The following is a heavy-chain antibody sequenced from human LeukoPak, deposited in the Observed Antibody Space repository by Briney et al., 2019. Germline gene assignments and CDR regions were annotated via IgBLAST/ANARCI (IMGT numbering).Heavy chain of an antibody. CDR1: GDSITSGRYY. Sequence: SETLSLTCAVSGDSITSGRYYWAWIRQPPGKGLEYIGNAHHTGTTYDNPSLKSRVTVSVDTSKNQFSLNLTSVTAADTATYFCAGLPLGLVGPNAFDTWGQGTRVTVSS. CDR2: AHHTGTT. D-gene: IGHD3-9*01. V-gene: IGHV4-39*01. J-gene: IGHJ3*02. CDR3: AGLPLGLVGPNAFDT.